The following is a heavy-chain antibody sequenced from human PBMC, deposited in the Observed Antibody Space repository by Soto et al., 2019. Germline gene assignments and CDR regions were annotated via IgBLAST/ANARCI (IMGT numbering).Heavy chain of an antibody. D-gene: IGHD2-2*01. Sequence: EVQLVQSGAEVRKPGESLKISCQASGYSFDNYWIGWVRQMPGKGLEWMAMIYPGDSTIKYSPSSQGQVTISADRSSSPASLQWSSLKASDTAMYYCARHRGDCSTTDCYYLSVYWGQGTLVTVAS. V-gene: IGHV5-51*01. CDR1: GYSFDNYW. J-gene: IGHJ4*02. CDR3: ARHRGDCSTTDCYYLSVY. CDR2: IYPGDSTI.